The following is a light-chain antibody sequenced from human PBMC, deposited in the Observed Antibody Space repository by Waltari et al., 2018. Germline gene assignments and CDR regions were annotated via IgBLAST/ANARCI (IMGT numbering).Light chain of an antibody. CDR2: AAS. CDR1: QSVSRSR. J-gene: IGKJ2*01. V-gene: IGKV3-20*01. CDR3: QQYSSSVMYT. Sequence: LTHAPDTLSLSPGERATRSCRASQSVSRSRLAWYQHKPGQAPRLLMYAASTRATGIPDRFSGSGSGTDFSLSISRVEPEDFAVYYCQQYSSSVMYTFGQGTKLEIK.